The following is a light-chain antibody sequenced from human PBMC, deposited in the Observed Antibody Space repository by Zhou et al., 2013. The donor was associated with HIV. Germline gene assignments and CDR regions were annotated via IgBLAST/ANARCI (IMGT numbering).Light chain of an antibody. CDR1: QSISSW. J-gene: IGKJ1*01. CDR3: HPGT. Sequence: DIQMTQSPSTLSASVGDRVTITCRASQSISSWLAWYQQKPGKAPKLLIYKASSLESGVPSRFSGSGSGTEFTLTISSLQPDDFATYYCHPGTFGQGTKVE. CDR2: KAS. V-gene: IGKV1-5*03.